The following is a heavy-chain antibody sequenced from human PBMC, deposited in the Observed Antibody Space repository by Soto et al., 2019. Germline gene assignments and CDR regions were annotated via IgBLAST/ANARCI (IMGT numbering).Heavy chain of an antibody. CDR3: AKGNDLRFRVPFDY. CDR2: ISGSGGST. V-gene: IGHV3-23*01. Sequence: GGSLRLSCAASGFTFSSYAMSWVRQDPGKGLEWVSAISGSGGSTYYADSVKGRFTISRDNSKNTLYLQMNSLRAEDTAVYYCAKGNDLRFRVPFDYWGQGTLVTVSS. CDR1: GFTFSSYA. J-gene: IGHJ4*02. D-gene: IGHD1-1*01.